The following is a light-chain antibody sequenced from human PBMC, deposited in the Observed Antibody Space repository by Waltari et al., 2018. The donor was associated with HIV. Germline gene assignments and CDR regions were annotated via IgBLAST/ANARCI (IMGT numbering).Light chain of an antibody. J-gene: IGLJ3*02. CDR1: SGHSSHA. V-gene: IGLV4-69*01. CDR3: QTWGTGIQV. Sequence: QLVLTQSPSASASLAASVKLTCPLSSGHSSHAIAWHQQQPEKGPRYLMKLNSDGSHSKGDGIPDRFSGSSSGAERYLTISSLQSEDEADYYCQTWGTGIQVFGGGTKLTVL. CDR2: LNSDGSH.